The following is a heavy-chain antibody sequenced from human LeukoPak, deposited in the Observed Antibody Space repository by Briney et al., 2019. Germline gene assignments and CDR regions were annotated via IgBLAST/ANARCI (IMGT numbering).Heavy chain of an antibody. D-gene: IGHD3-3*01. CDR2: ISTSGNT. CDR3: ARDRTTISI. V-gene: IGHV4-61*02. Sequence: PSETLSLTCTVSGASISNGRYYWSWIRQPAGKGLEWIGRISTSGNTNYNPSLKSRVTISVDTSENQFFLKLNSVTAADTAVYYCARDRTTISIWGQGTMVTVSS. CDR1: GASISNGRYY. J-gene: IGHJ3*02.